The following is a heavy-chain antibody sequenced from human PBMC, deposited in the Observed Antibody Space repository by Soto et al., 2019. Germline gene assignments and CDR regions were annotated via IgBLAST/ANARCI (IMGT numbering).Heavy chain of an antibody. J-gene: IGHJ3*02. CDR1: VYTFTCYY. Sequence: XSVKGSCKASVYTFTCYYMHWVRQAPGQGLEWMGWINPNSGGTNYAQKFQGRVTMTRDTSISTAYMELSRLRSDDTAVYYCARDDGRTGAFDIWGQGPMVTVSS. CDR3: ARDDGRTGAFDI. CDR2: INPNSGGT. D-gene: IGHD1-1*01. V-gene: IGHV1-2*02.